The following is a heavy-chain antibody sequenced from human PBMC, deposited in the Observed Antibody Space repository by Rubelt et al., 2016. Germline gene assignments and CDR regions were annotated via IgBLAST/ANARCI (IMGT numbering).Heavy chain of an antibody. V-gene: IGHV4-38-2*02. CDR1: GYSISSGYS. Sequence: QVQLQESGPGLVKPSETLSLTCTVSGYSISSGYSWGWIRQPPGKGLEWIGNVYHSGSTYYNPSLTSRVTISVDTSKNQCSLRLGSVTAAGTAVYYWAGGPYSSGWYRDYWGQGTLVTGSS. CDR3: AGGPYSSGWYRDY. CDR2: VYHSGST. D-gene: IGHD6-19*01. J-gene: IGHJ4*02.